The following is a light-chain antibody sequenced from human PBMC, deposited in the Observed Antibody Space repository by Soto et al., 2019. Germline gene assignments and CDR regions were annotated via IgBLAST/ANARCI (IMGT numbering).Light chain of an antibody. J-gene: IGLJ1*01. V-gene: IGLV1-40*01. CDR2: ANS. CDR3: QSYESSSLSCFV. CDR1: SSNIGADYD. Sequence: QSVLTQPPSVSGAPGQRLTISCTGSSSNIGADYDVHWYQQLPGTAPKLLIYANSTRPSGVPDGFSGSKSGISASLAITGLQGGDEADYYCQSYESSSLSCFVFGSGTKLTVL.